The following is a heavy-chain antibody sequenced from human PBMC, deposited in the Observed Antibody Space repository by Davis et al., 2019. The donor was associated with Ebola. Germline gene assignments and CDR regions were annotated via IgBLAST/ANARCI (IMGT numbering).Heavy chain of an antibody. Sequence: GSLRLSCAASGFTFSSYGMHWVRQAPGKGLEWVAVISYDGSNKYYADSVKGRFTISRDNSKNTLYLQMNSLRAEDTAVYYCAKVGYPGYWGQGTLVTVSS. CDR3: AKVGYPGY. V-gene: IGHV3-30*18. J-gene: IGHJ4*02. D-gene: IGHD2-15*01. CDR2: ISYDGSNK. CDR1: GFTFSSYG.